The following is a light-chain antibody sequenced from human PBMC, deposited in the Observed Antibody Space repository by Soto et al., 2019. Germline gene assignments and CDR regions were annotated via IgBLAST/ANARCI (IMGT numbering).Light chain of an antibody. CDR1: QGIGNA. CDR3: QQVKTYPRT. V-gene: IGKV1-6*01. J-gene: IGKJ4*01. Sequence: AIQMTQSPSSLSASVGDRVTISCRASQGIGNALGWYQQKPGKPPKLLIYEESTLHSGVPSRFSGRKSGTQFTLTIDSLQPEDFATYYCQQVKTYPRTFGGGTKVDIK. CDR2: EES.